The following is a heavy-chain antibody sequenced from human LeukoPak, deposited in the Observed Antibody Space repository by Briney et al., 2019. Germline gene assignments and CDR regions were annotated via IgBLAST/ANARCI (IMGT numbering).Heavy chain of an antibody. CDR1: GFTFSNYY. V-gene: IGHV3-11*04. CDR2: ITSRGSLI. D-gene: IGHD2-15*01. Sequence: PGGSLRLSCAASGFTFSNYYMAWIRQAPGEGLEWVSYITSRGSLIYYADSVKGRFTISRDNAKNSLYLQMNSLRAEDTAVYYCARSSPGIDYWGQGTQVTVSS. CDR3: ARSSPGIDY. J-gene: IGHJ4*02.